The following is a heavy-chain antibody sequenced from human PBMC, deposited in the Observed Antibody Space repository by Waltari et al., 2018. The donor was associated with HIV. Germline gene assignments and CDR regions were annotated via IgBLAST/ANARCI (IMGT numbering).Heavy chain of an antibody. Sequence: QVQLVQSGAEVKKPGASVTVSCKASGYTFNSYCMNWVRQAPGQGLEWMGWISAYNGHTNYAQKLRGRVTMTTDTSTSTAYMDLRSLRSDDTAFYYCARALWSGYYTPYYFDYWGQGTLVTVSS. CDR2: ISAYNGHT. CDR1: GYTFNSYC. CDR3: ARALWSGYYTPYYFDY. V-gene: IGHV1-18*01. J-gene: IGHJ4*02. D-gene: IGHD3-3*01.